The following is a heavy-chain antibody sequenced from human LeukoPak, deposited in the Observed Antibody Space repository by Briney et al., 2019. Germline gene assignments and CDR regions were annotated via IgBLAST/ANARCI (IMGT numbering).Heavy chain of an antibody. CDR3: ARHPSSRPCSDY. CDR2: IFYTGST. V-gene: IGHV4-59*08. J-gene: IGHJ4*02. Sequence: SETLSLTCTVSGASIINYYWSWIRQPPGKGLEWIGYIFYTGSTNYNPSLKSRVTISVDTSKNQFSLKLSSVTAADTAMYYCARHPSSRPCSDYWAQGALVTVSS. CDR1: GASIINYY. D-gene: IGHD2-15*01.